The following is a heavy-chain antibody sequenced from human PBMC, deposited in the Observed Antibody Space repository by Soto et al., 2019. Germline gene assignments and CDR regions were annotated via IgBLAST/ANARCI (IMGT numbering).Heavy chain of an antibody. J-gene: IGHJ4*02. Sequence: GASVKVSCKASGVAFNTFGFSWVRQAPGQGLEWMGGIIPFFRTANYAQKFQDRVTITADESTSTVYMDLRSLRSEDTAKYYCARSPPMDSGDKYFYDFWGQGALVTVSS. D-gene: IGHD4-17*01. CDR3: ARSPPMDSGDKYFYDF. CDR2: IIPFFRTA. V-gene: IGHV1-69*13. CDR1: GVAFNTFG.